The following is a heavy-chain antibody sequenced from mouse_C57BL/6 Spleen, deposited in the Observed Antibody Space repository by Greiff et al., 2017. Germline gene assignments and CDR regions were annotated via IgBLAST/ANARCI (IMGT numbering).Heavy chain of an antibody. CDR1: GYTFTSYW. V-gene: IGHV1-7*01. CDR3: AKNYDYVSYYFDY. CDR2: INPSSGYT. D-gene: IGHD2-4*01. Sequence: VKLVESGAELAKPGASVKLSCKASGYTFTSYWMHWVKQRPGQGLEWIGYINPSSGYTKYNQKFKDKATLTADKSSSTAYMQLSSLTYEDSAVYYCAKNYDYVSYYFDYWGQGTTLTVSS. J-gene: IGHJ2*01.